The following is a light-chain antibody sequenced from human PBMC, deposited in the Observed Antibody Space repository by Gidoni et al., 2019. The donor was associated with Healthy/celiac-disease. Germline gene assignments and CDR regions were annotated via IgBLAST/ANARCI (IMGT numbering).Light chain of an antibody. CDR3: SSYTSSSTLEV. J-gene: IGLJ3*02. CDR2: DVS. V-gene: IGLV2-14*03. CDR1: SSDVGGYNY. Sequence: QSALTQPASVSGYPGQSITISCTGTSSDVGGYNYVSWYQPHPGKAPKLMIYDVSNRPSGVSNRFSGSKSGNTASLTISGLQAEDEADYYCSSYTSSSTLEVFGGGTKLTVL.